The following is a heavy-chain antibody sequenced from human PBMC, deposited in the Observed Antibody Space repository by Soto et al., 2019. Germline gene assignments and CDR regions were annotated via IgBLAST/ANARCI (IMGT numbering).Heavy chain of an antibody. J-gene: IGHJ4*02. CDR3: AKGSSRRRYSDFVY. Sequence: PGGSLRLSCAASGFTFSSYGMFWVRQAPGRGLEWVAFISYDGSNKYYSDSVKGRFTISRDNSKNTLYLQMNSLRTEDTAVYYCAKGSSRRRYSDFVYWCQGT. CDR2: ISYDGSNK. V-gene: IGHV3-30*18. D-gene: IGHD6-6*01. CDR1: GFTFSSYG.